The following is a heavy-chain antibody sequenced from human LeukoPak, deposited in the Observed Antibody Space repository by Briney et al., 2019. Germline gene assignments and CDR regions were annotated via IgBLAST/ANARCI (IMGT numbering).Heavy chain of an antibody. V-gene: IGHV3-21*06. J-gene: IGHJ4*02. D-gene: IGHD3-3*01. CDR2: ISSSSSYI. CDR3: VRDFRFLEDY. Sequence: WGSLRLSCAASGFTFSSYSMNGVRQAPGKGLEWVSSISSSSSYIYYADSVKGRFTISRDNAKNSLYLQMNSLRAEDTAVYYCVRDFRFLEDYWGQGTLVTVSS. CDR1: GFTFSSYS.